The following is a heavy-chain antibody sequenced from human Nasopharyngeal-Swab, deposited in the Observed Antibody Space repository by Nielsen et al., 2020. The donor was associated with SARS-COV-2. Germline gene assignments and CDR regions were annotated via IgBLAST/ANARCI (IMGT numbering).Heavy chain of an antibody. D-gene: IGHD6-13*01. J-gene: IGHJ4*02. V-gene: IGHV4-34*01. CDR2: INHSGST. Sequence: SETPSLAWAVYGGSYSGYCWSWIRQPPGKGLEWIGEINHSGSTNYNPSLKSRVTISVDTSKNQFSLKLSSVTAADTAVYYCARCIAAAGPAPDYWGQGTLVTVSS. CDR3: ARCIAAAGPAPDY. CDR1: GGSYSGYC.